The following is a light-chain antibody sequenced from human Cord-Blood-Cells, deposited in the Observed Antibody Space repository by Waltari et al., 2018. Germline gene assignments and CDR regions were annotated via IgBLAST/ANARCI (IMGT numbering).Light chain of an antibody. Sequence: QSALTPPASVSGSHGQSITISCTGTSSAVGGYNYASWYQQHPGKAPKLVCYEVSNRPSWGSNRFSGYKSGNTASLTISGLQAEVEADYYCGSYTSSSTLVVFGGGTKLTVL. CDR3: GSYTSSSTLVV. J-gene: IGLJ2*01. CDR1: SSAVGGYNY. V-gene: IGLV2-14*01. CDR2: EVS.